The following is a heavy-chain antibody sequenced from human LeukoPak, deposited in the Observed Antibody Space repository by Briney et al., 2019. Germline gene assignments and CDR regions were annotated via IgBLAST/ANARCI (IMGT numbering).Heavy chain of an antibody. V-gene: IGHV4-34*12. Sequence: SETLSHTCAVYGGSFSGYYWSWIRQPPGMGLEWIGSVFYSGSTYYNPSLKSRVTISVDTSKIHFSLRLTSVTAADTAVYYCAEGVRGIEYFDYWGQGTLVTVSS. J-gene: IGHJ4*02. CDR3: AEGVRGIEYFDY. CDR2: VFYSGST. D-gene: IGHD3-10*01. CDR1: GGSFSGYY.